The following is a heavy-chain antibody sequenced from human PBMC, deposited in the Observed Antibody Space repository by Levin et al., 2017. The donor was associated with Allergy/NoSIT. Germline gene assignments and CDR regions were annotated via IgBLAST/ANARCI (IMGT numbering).Heavy chain of an antibody. V-gene: IGHV1-69*01. Sequence: PGESLKISCRASGDTFRTFAFTWVRQAPGQGLDYMGGIIPKFGTPNYAEKFRDRLTIAADESTSTVYMQLSSLRSDDTAVYYCARLADVLTGHAGYMDVWGKGTTVSVSS. J-gene: IGHJ6*03. CDR2: IIPKFGTP. CDR3: ARLADVLTGHAGYMDV. D-gene: IGHD3-9*01. CDR1: GDTFRTFA.